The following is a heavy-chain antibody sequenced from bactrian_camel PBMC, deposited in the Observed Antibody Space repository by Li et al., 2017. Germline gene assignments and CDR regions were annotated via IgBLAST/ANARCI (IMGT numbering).Heavy chain of an antibody. CDR1: SARIFNTNS. CDR2: IDQHGVI. D-gene: IGHD1*01. CDR3: AAHPLEMYIGPAFEYND. J-gene: IGHJ4*01. V-gene: IGHV3S53*01. Sequence: HVQLVESGGDSVQAGGSLRLSCTCSSARIFNTNSMAWFRQAPGKEWEGVAAIDQHGVIDYSDSVKGRFTISKDKEKNTLYLQMDGLKLEDTATYYCAAHPLEMYIGPAFEYNDWGQGTQVTVS.